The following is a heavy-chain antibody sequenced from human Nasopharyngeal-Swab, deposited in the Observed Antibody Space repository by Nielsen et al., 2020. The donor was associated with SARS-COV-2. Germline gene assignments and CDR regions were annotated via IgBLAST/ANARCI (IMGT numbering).Heavy chain of an antibody. D-gene: IGHD6-19*01. CDR3: AKGRIAVAGPLDY. Sequence: GESLKISCVASGFTFSRYGMNWVRQAPGKGLEWVAVISYDGSNKYYADSVKGRFTISRDNSKNTLYLQMNSLRAEDTAVYYCAKGRIAVAGPLDYWGQGTLVTVSS. CDR1: GFTFSRYG. CDR2: ISYDGSNK. V-gene: IGHV3-30*18. J-gene: IGHJ4*02.